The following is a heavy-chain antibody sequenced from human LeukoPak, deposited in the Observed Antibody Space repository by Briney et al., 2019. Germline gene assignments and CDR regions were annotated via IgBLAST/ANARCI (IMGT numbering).Heavy chain of an antibody. V-gene: IGHV4-38-2*01. Sequence: SETLSLTCAVFGYSITSGFSGGWIRQPPGKGLEWIGTISHSGSTDYKSTLESLLTISMDTSKNQFSLRLTSVTAADTAVYYCAREGAVPGIDPWGQGTLVTVSS. CDR2: ISHSGST. J-gene: IGHJ5*02. CDR1: GYSITSGFS. CDR3: AREGAVPGIDP. D-gene: IGHD3-16*01.